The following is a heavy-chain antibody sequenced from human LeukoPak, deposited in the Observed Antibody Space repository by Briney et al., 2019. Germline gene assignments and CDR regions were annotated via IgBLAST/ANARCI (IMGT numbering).Heavy chain of an antibody. CDR3: ARAPGDYSGFWFDP. Sequence: SETLSLTCAVSGYSISSGYYWGWIRPPPGKGLERIGSIYHSGSTYYNPSLKSRVTISVDTSKNQFSLKLSSVTAADTAVYYCARAPGDYSGFWFDPWGQGTLVTVSS. V-gene: IGHV4-38-2*01. D-gene: IGHD5-12*01. J-gene: IGHJ5*02. CDR2: IYHSGST. CDR1: GYSISSGYY.